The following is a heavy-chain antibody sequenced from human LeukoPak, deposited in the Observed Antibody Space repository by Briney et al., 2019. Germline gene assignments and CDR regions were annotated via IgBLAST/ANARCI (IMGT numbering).Heavy chain of an antibody. V-gene: IGHV3-23*01. CDR3: AKYGPQDSGSSHFDY. Sequence: PGGSLRLSCAASGFTFSSYAMSWVRQAPGKGLEWVSAIRDSGSSTHYADSVKGRFNTSRDNSKNTLFLQMNSLRAEDTAIYYCAKYGPQDSGSSHFDYWGQGALVTVSS. J-gene: IGHJ4*02. CDR1: GFTFSSYA. D-gene: IGHD1-26*01. CDR2: IRDSGSST.